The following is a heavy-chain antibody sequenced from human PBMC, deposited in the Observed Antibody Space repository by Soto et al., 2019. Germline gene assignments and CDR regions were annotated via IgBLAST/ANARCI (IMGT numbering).Heavy chain of an antibody. CDR2: IIPIFGTA. V-gene: IGHV1-69*01. J-gene: IGHJ6*02. Sequence: QVQLVQSGAEVKKPGSSVKVSCKASGGTFSSYAISWVRQAPGQGLEWMGGIIPIFGTANYAQKFQGRVKIHADEYTSTAYMELSSMRSDDRAVYYCAREWFAVFQAAIQGSLYSSSSGGAYYSYGIDVWGQGTTVTVSS. CDR3: AREWFAVFQAAIQGSLYSSSSGGAYYSYGIDV. D-gene: IGHD6-6*01. CDR1: GGTFSSYA.